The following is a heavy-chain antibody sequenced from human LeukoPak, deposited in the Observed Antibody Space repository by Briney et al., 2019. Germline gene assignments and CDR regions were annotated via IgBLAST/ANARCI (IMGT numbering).Heavy chain of an antibody. D-gene: IGHD1-26*01. CDR3: TPTTRYPYYYYMDV. Sequence: GGSLRLSCAASGFRFSNAWMSWVRQAPGKGLEWVGRIKSKTDGGTTDYAAPVKGRFTISRDDSKNTLYLQMNSLKTEDTAVYYCTPTTRYPYYYYMDVWGKGTTVTVSS. V-gene: IGHV3-15*01. J-gene: IGHJ6*03. CDR2: IKSKTDGGTT. CDR1: GFRFSNAW.